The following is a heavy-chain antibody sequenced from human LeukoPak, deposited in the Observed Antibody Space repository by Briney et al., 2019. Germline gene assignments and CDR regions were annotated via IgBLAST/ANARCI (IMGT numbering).Heavy chain of an antibody. D-gene: IGHD2-21*02. CDR1: GFTFSNFR. J-gene: IGHJ4*02. CDR2: IRQDGGDK. CDR3: ARYFDNTAYSWRRFDY. V-gene: IGHV3-7*01. Sequence: PGGSLRLSCAASGFTFSNFRMTWVRQAPGKGPEWLATIRQDGGDKWYVDSVKGRFIISRDNAKNSLYLQMNSLRAEDTAVYYCARYFDNTAYSWRRFDYWGQGALVTVSS.